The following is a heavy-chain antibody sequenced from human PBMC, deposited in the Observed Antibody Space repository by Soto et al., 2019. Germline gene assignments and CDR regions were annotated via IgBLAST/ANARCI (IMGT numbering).Heavy chain of an antibody. Sequence: QVQLQESGPGLVKPSDTLSLTCAVSGYSISSSNWWGWIRQPPGKGLEWIVYIYYSGTTYYNPSLKSGVNMSVDSSKDQFSLKLTSVTAVDTAVYYCARREIQGPIDYWGQGTLVTVSS. D-gene: IGHD1-26*01. CDR1: GYSISSSNW. CDR3: ARREIQGPIDY. CDR2: IYYSGTT. J-gene: IGHJ4*02. V-gene: IGHV4-28*01.